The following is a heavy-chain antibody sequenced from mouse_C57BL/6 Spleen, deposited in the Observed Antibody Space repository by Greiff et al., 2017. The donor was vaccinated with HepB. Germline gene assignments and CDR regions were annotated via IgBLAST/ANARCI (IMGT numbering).Heavy chain of an antibody. D-gene: IGHD1-2*01. J-gene: IGHJ3*01. Sequence: QVQLQQPGAELVMPGASVKLSCKASGYTFTSYWMHWVKQRPGQGLEWIGEIDPSDSYTNYNQKFKGKSTLTVDKSSSTAYMQLSSLTSEDSAVYYCARLDTTAAYWGQGTLVTVSA. CDR1: GYTFTSYW. V-gene: IGHV1-69*01. CDR3: ARLDTTAAY. CDR2: IDPSDSYT.